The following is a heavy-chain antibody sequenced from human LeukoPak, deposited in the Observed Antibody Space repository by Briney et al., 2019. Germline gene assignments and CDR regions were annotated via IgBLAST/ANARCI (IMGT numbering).Heavy chain of an antibody. CDR2: ISSSGSTI. CDR1: GFTFSRHG. CDR3: AELGITMIGGV. Sequence: PGGTLRLSCVASGFTFSRHGMNWVRQAPGKGLEWVSYISSSGSTIYYADSVEGRFTISRDNAKNSLYLQMNSLRAEDTAVYYCAELGITMIGGVWGKGTTVTISS. V-gene: IGHV3-48*04. J-gene: IGHJ6*04. D-gene: IGHD3-10*02.